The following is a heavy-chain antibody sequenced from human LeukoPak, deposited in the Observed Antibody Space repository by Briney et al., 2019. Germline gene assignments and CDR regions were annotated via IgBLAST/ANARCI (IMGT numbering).Heavy chain of an antibody. CDR2: IRKTAYGGTT. Sequence: GGSLRLSCTTSGFTFGDYALSWFRQAPGKGLEGVGFIRKTAYGGTTEYAASVKGRFTISRDDSKSIAYLQMNSLKTEDTAVYYCSGDDSASYFRFDPWGRGTLVTVSS. D-gene: IGHD3-10*01. CDR3: SGDDSASYFRFDP. CDR1: GFTFGDYA. J-gene: IGHJ5*02. V-gene: IGHV3-49*03.